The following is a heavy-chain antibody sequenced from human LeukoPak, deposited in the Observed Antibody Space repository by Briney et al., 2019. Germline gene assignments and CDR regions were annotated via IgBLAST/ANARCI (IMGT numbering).Heavy chain of an antibody. CDR1: GFTFSSYA. J-gene: IGHJ4*02. CDR3: ARGPRWYPGPIDY. D-gene: IGHD4-23*01. Sequence: GGSLRLPCAASGFTFSSYAMHWVRQAPGKGLEWVAVISYDGSNKYYADSVKGRFTISRDNSKNTLYLQMNSLRAEDTAVYYCARGPRWYPGPIDYWGQGTLVTVSS. CDR2: ISYDGSNK. V-gene: IGHV3-30*04.